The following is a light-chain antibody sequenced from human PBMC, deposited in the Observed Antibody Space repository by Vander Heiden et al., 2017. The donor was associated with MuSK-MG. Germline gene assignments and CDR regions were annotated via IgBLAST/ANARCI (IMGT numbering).Light chain of an antibody. CDR1: DMGSKS. CDR3: QVWDGTTDHSVI. CDR2: DDF. J-gene: IGLJ2*01. V-gene: IGLV3-21*02. Sequence: SYVLTQPPSVSVAPGPTARLACGGNDMGSKSVHWYQQKPGHAPVLIIHDDFDRPSGIPDRCSGSNSGNTATLTISRVEVGDGADYYCQVWDGTTDHSVIFGGGTKLTVL.